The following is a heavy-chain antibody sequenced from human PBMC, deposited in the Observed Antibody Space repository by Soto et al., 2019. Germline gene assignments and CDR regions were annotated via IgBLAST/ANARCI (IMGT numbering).Heavy chain of an antibody. V-gene: IGHV4-30-2*01. Sequence: TLSLTCAVSGGSISSGGYSWSWIRQPPGKGLEWIGYIYHSGSTYYNPSLKSRVTISVDRSKNQFSLKLSSVTAADTAVYYCARRYCSSTSCYTFDYWGQGTLVTVSS. D-gene: IGHD2-2*02. CDR1: GGSISSGGYS. CDR3: ARRYCSSTSCYTFDY. CDR2: IYHSGST. J-gene: IGHJ4*02.